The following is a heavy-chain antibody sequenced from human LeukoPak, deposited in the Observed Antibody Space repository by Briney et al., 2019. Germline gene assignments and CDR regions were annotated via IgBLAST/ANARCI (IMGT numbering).Heavy chain of an antibody. CDR1: GFSFSSYA. V-gene: IGHV3-23*01. D-gene: IGHD4-23*01. CDR2: ISDGGAIT. J-gene: IGHJ4*02. CDR3: AKGGRNSEGDY. Sequence: GGSLRLPCAVSGFSFSSYAMTWVRXAXGXGXGWVSXISDGGAITHXADSVKGRLXISRDNSENPLYLQVKSLRAEDTAVYYCAKGGRNSEGDYWGQGTLVTVSS.